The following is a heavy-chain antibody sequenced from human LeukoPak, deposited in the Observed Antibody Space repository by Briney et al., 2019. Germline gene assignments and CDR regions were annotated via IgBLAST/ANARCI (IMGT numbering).Heavy chain of an antibody. V-gene: IGHV3-11*06. J-gene: IGHJ4*02. CDR1: GFTFSDYY. CDR3: ARPRSGSQIDY. CDR2: ISSSSSYT. Sequence: GGSLRLSCAASGFTFSDYYMSWIRQAPGKGLEWVSYISSSSSYTNYADSVKGRFTISRDNAKNSLYLQMNTLRAEDTAVYYCARPRSGSQIDYWGQGALVTVSS. D-gene: IGHD1-26*01.